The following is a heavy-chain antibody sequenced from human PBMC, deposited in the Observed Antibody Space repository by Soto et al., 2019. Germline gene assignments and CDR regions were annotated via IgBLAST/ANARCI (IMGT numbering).Heavy chain of an antibody. CDR2: INQDGSEK. D-gene: IGHD2-15*01. V-gene: IGHV3-7*01. J-gene: IGHJ4*02. CDR3: ARGRCSVSSCHYYFDS. CDR1: GFTFNIYW. Sequence: EVQLVESGGGLVQPGGSLRLSCAASGFTFNIYWMSWVRQAPGKGLEWVANINQDGSEKYYVDSVKGRFTISRDNAKNSLFLQMNSLRAEDTSVYYCARGRCSVSSCHYYFDSWGQGTLVTVSS.